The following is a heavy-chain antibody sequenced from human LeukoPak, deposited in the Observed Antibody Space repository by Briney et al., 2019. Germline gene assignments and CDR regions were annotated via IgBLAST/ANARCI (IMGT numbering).Heavy chain of an antibody. CDR3: TTGAYCGGDCPEGFDV. D-gene: IGHD2-21*01. J-gene: IGHJ6*04. V-gene: IGHV3-15*01. CDR1: GFTFSNAW. Sequence: GGSLRLSCAASGFTFSNAWMSWVRQAPGKGLEWVGRIKSKTDGGTTDYAAPVKGRFTISRDDSKNTLYLQMNSLKTEDTAVYYCTTGAYCGGDCPEGFDVWGKGTTVTVSS. CDR2: IKSKTDGGTT.